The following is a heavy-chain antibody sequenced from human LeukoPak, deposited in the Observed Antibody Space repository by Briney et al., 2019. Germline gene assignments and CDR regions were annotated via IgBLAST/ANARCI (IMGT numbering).Heavy chain of an antibody. D-gene: IGHD3-9*01. CDR2: ISSSSSYI. J-gene: IGHJ5*02. CDR3: ARPYYDILTGHYENWFDP. Sequence: GGSLRLSCAASGFTFSSYSMNWVRQAPGKGLEWVSSISSSSSYIYYADSVKGRFTISRDNAKNSLYLQMNSLRAEDTAVYYCARPYYDILTGHYENWFDPWGQGTLVTVSS. CDR1: GFTFSSYS. V-gene: IGHV3-21*01.